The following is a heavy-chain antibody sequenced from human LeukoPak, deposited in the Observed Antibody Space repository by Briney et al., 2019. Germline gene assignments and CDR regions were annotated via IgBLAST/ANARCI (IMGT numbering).Heavy chain of an antibody. D-gene: IGHD6-13*01. CDR3: ARDPIIAAAGKNYYYGMDV. Sequence: SQTLSLTCTVSGGSISSGGYYWSWIRQRPGKGLEWIGYIYYSGSTYYNPSLKGRVTISVDTSKNQFSLKLSSVTAADTAVYYCARDPIIAAAGKNYYYGMDVWGQGTTVTVSS. CDR2: IYYSGST. V-gene: IGHV4-31*03. J-gene: IGHJ6*02. CDR1: GGSISSGGYY.